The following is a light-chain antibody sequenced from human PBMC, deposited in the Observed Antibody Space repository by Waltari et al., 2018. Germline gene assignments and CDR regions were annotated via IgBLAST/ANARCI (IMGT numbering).Light chain of an antibody. Sequence: DIVMTQSPATLSLSPGESATLSCRASQSVRSTFAWFQQKPGQPPRLTIYGTSTRATGIPARFSGSGSGTEFSLTISSLQPEDFATYYCQQYDHWPWTFGQGTRVEAK. CDR2: GTS. CDR1: QSVRST. J-gene: IGKJ1*01. V-gene: IGKV3D-15*01. CDR3: QQYDHWPWT.